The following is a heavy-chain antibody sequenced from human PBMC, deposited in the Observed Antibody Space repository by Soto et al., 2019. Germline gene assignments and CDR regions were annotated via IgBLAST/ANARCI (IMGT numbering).Heavy chain of an antibody. CDR3: ARGAPRYYYGSGRASYYFAY. CDR2: INHSGST. Sequence: PSETLSLACAVYGGSFSGYYWSWIRQPPGKGLEWIGEINHSGSTNYNPSLKSRVTISVDTSKNQFSLKLSSVTAADTAVYYCARGAPRYYYGSGRASYYFAYWGQGTLVTVSS. V-gene: IGHV4-34*01. CDR1: GGSFSGYY. J-gene: IGHJ4*02. D-gene: IGHD3-10*01.